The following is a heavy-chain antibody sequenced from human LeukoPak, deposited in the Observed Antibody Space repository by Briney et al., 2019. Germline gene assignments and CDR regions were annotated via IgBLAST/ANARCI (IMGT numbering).Heavy chain of an antibody. CDR1: GFTFSSYG. CDR3: ARDGYYMDV. J-gene: IGHJ6*03. Sequence: PGGSLRLSCAASGFTFSSYGMSWVRQAPGKGLEWVSGIRAGGDNTYYADSVKGRFTISRDNSKNTLYLQMNSLRAEDTAVYYCARDGYYMDVWGKGTTVTISS. V-gene: IGHV3-23*01. CDR2: IRAGGDNT.